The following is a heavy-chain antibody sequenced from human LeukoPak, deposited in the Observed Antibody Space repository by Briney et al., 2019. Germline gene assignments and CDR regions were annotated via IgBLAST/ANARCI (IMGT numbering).Heavy chain of an antibody. CDR2: IYYSGST. V-gene: IGHV4-39*01. J-gene: IGHJ5*02. CDR1: GGPISSRSYY. CDR3: ARRTIVGTINGLFDP. D-gene: IGHD5-12*01. Sequence: PSETLSLTCTVSGGPISSRSYYWGWIRQPPGKGLEWIGSIYYSGSTYYNPSLKSRVTISVDTSKNQFSLKLSSVTAADTAVYYCARRTIVGTINGLFDPWGQGTLVTVSS.